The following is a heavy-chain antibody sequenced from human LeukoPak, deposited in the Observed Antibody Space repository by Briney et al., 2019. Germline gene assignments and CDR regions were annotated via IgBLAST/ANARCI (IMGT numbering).Heavy chain of an antibody. D-gene: IGHD7-27*01. CDR3: MDGDLNASWDY. Sequence: GGSLRLSCEGSGFTFSNAWINWVRQAPGKGLEWVGRIRSKTDGGTTDYAAPVKGRFTISRDDSKNTVFLQMSSLKTEDTAVYYCMDGDLNASWDYWGQGTLVTASS. CDR1: GFTFSNAW. J-gene: IGHJ4*02. CDR2: IRSKTDGGTT. V-gene: IGHV3-15*01.